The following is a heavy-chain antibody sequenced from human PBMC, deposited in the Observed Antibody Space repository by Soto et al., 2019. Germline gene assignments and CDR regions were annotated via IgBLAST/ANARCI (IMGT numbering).Heavy chain of an antibody. Sequence: LSLTCTVSGDSIISSDFYWGWVRQPPGKGLEWIGSIFYLGSSYYNPSLKGRVTMSVDTSKNQFPLRLRSVTAADTALYFCARRSLALRKNNWFDPWGQGIMVTVSS. CDR2: IFYLGSS. CDR3: ARRSLALRKNNWFDP. V-gene: IGHV4-39*01. D-gene: IGHD3-3*02. J-gene: IGHJ5*02. CDR1: GDSIISSDFY.